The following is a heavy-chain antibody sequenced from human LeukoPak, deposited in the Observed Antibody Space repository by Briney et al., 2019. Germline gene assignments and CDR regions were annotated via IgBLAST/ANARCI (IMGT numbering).Heavy chain of an antibody. V-gene: IGHV4-31*03. D-gene: IGHD3-22*01. CDR1: GGSISSGGYY. Sequence: SETLSLTCTVSGGSISSGGYYWSWIRQHPGKGLEWIGYIYYSGSTYYNPSLKSRVTISVDTSKNQFSLKLSSVTAADTAVYYCARTYYYDSSGYCYFDYWGQGTLVTVSS. CDR3: ARTYYYDSSGYCYFDY. J-gene: IGHJ4*02. CDR2: IYYSGST.